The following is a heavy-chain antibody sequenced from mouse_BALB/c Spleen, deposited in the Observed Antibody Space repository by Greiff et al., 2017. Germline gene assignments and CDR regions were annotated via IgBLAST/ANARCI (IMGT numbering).Heavy chain of an antibody. CDR1: GYTFTSYW. CDR3: AREEFYAMDY. V-gene: IGHV1-69*02. Sequence: QVQLQQPGAELVKPGAPVKLSCKASGYTFTSYWMNWVKQRPGRGLEWIGRIDPSDSETHYNQKFKDKATLTVDKSSSTAYIQLSSLTSEDSAVYYCAREEFYAMDYWGQGTSVTVSS. CDR2: IDPSDSET. J-gene: IGHJ4*01.